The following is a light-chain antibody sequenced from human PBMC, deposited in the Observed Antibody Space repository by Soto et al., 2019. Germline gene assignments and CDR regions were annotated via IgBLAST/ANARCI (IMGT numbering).Light chain of an antibody. V-gene: IGKV3-11*01. J-gene: IGKJ5*01. CDR1: QSVSSY. CDR3: QQRSNLPPT. CDR2: DAS. Sequence: EIVLTQSPSTLSFSAGERATLSFRASQSVSSYLAWYRQIPGQAPRLLIYDASKRATGIPDRFSGGGSGTDFALTISSLEPEDFAVYYCQQRSNLPPTFGQGTRLEI.